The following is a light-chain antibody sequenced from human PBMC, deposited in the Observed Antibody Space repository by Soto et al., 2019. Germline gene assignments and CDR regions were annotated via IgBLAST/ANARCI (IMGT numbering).Light chain of an antibody. CDR1: SSDVGGYSS. Sequence: QSALTQPPSASGSPGQSVTISCTGTSSDVGGYSSVSWYQQHPGKAPKLMIYDVNNRPSGVPDRFSGSKSGNTASLTVSGLQAEDEADYYCSSYAGSNNLYVFGSGTQLTVL. V-gene: IGLV2-8*01. CDR2: DVN. CDR3: SSYAGSNNLYV. J-gene: IGLJ1*01.